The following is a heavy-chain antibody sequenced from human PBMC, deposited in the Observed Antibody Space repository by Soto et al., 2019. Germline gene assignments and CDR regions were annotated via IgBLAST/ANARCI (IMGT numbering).Heavy chain of an antibody. V-gene: IGHV4-30-4*01. J-gene: IGHJ4*02. CDR3: AREGGESSDGLYYFDS. Sequence: QVHLQESGPGLVKPSQTLALTCTVSGGSTSSYHYWSWIRQPPGEGLEWIWPIYYSGNTDYNPSLKSRLAISIDTSKNQLSLKLSSVTAADTAVYFCAREGGESSDGLYYFDSWCQGSLVTVAS. D-gene: IGHD3-16*01. CDR2: IYYSGNT. CDR1: GGSTSSYHY.